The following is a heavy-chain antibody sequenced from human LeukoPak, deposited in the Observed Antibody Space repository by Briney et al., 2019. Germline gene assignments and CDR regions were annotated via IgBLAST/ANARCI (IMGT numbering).Heavy chain of an antibody. CDR1: GGTFSSYA. J-gene: IGHJ4*02. CDR3: ATGYCSSTNRRIDY. Sequence: GASVKVSCKASGGTFSSYAISWVRQAPGQGLEWMGGIIPIFGTANYAQKFQGRVTITADESTSTAYMELSSLRSEDTAVYYCATGYCSSTNRRIDYWGQGTLVSVSS. V-gene: IGHV1-69*13. D-gene: IGHD2-2*03. CDR2: IIPIFGTA.